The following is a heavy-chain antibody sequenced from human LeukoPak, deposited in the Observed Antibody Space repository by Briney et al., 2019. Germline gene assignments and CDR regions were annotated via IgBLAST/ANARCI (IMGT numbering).Heavy chain of an antibody. D-gene: IGHD1-26*01. J-gene: IGHJ6*03. CDR3: AKDRETNAPNYYMDV. Sequence: GASVKVSCKASGGTFSSYAISWVRQAPGQGLEWMGRIIPILGIANYAQKFQGRVTITADKSTSTAYMELSSLRSEDTAVYYCAKDRETNAPNYYMDVWGKGTTVTVSS. V-gene: IGHV1-69*04. CDR2: IIPILGIA. CDR1: GGTFSSYA.